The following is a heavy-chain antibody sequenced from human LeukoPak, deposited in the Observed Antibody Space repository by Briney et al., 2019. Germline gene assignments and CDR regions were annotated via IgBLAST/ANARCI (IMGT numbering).Heavy chain of an antibody. Sequence: PSETLSLTCTVSGGSISSYYWSWIRQPPGKGLEWIGYIYNSGSTNCNPSLKSRVTISVDTSKTQFSLKLSPVTAADTAVYYCARATYYYDSSGYKHDAFDIWGQGTMVTVSS. CDR2: IYNSGST. CDR1: GGSISSYY. J-gene: IGHJ3*02. CDR3: ARATYYYDSSGYKHDAFDI. D-gene: IGHD3-22*01. V-gene: IGHV4-59*08.